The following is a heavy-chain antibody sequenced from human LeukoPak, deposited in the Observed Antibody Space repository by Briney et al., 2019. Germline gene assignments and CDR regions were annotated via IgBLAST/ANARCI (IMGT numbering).Heavy chain of an antibody. CDR1: GYTFTSYG. CDR2: ISAYNGNT. CDR3: ARDWGYCSSTSCSMNDY. Sequence: ASVEVSCKASGYTFTSYGISWVRQAPGQGLEWMGWISAYNGNTNYAQKLQGRVTMTTDTSTSTAYMELRSLRSDDTAVYYCARDWGYCSSTSCSMNDYWGQGTLVTVSS. D-gene: IGHD2-2*01. V-gene: IGHV1-18*01. J-gene: IGHJ4*02.